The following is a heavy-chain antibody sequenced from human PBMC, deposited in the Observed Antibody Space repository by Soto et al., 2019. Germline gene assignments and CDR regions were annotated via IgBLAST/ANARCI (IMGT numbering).Heavy chain of an antibody. CDR3: AREERGRLMVYAILGFVGG. V-gene: IGHV1-2*02. CDR2: INPNSGGT. Sequence: QVQLVPYGAEVKKTGASVKVSCKASGYTFTGYYMHWVRQAPGQGLEWMGWINPNSGGTNYAQKFQGRVTMTRDTAISTAYIELSRLRSDDTAVYYCAREERGRLMVYAILGFVGGWGQGTLVTVSS. D-gene: IGHD2-8*01. CDR1: GYTFTGYY. J-gene: IGHJ4*02.